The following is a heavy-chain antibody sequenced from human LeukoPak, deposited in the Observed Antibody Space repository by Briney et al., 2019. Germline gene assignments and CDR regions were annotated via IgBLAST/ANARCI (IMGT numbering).Heavy chain of an antibody. J-gene: IGHJ4*02. Sequence: SETLSLTCTVSGGSISSSSYYWGWIRQPPGKGLEWIGSIYYSGSTYYNPSLKSRVTISVDTSKNQFSLKLSSVTAADTAVYYCARPYGSGSPYFDYWGQGTLVTVST. D-gene: IGHD3-10*01. V-gene: IGHV4-39*01. CDR3: ARPYGSGSPYFDY. CDR1: GGSISSSSYY. CDR2: IYYSGST.